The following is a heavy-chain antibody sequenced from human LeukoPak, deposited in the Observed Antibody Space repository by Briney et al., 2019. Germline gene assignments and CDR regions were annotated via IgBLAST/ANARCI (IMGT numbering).Heavy chain of an antibody. CDR1: GYTFTSYG. Sequence: ASVKVSCKASGYTFTSYGISWVRQAPGQGLEWMGWISPYDGHTYYAQKLQGRVTMTTDTSTSTAYMELRSLRSDDTAIYYCARDLYYYDSSAYYSDTFDIWGQGTVVTVSS. CDR2: ISPYDGHT. V-gene: IGHV1-18*01. J-gene: IGHJ3*02. D-gene: IGHD3-22*01. CDR3: ARDLYYYDSSAYYSDTFDI.